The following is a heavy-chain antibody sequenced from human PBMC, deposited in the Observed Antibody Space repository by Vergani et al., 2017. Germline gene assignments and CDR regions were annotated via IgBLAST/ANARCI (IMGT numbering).Heavy chain of an antibody. CDR1: GGSISSYY. D-gene: IGHD3-10*01. J-gene: IGHJ4*02. CDR2: SYYSGST. V-gene: IGHV4-59*01. Sequence: QVQLQESGPGLVKPSETLSLTCTVSGGSISSYYWSWIRQPPGKGLEWIGYSYYSGSTNYNPSLKSRVTISVDTSKNQFSLKLSSVTAADTAVYYCARCEPSMVRGVTYFDYWGQGTLVTVSS. CDR3: ARCEPSMVRGVTYFDY.